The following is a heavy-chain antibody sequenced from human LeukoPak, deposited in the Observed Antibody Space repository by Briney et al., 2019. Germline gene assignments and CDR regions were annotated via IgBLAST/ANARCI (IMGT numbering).Heavy chain of an antibody. Sequence: GGSLRLSCAASGFTFSSYSMNWVRQAPGKGLEWVSYISSSSSTIYYADSVKGRFTISRDNAKNSLYLQMNSLRAEDTAVYYCARELRITMIPTAFDIWGQGTMVTVSS. D-gene: IGHD3-22*01. V-gene: IGHV3-48*04. CDR3: ARELRITMIPTAFDI. CDR1: GFTFSSYS. J-gene: IGHJ3*02. CDR2: ISSSSSTI.